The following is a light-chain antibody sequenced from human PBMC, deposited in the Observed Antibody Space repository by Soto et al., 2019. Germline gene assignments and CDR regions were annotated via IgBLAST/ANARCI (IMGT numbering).Light chain of an antibody. CDR2: DVS. J-gene: IGLJ2*01. Sequence: QSALTQPASVSGSPGQSITISCTGTSSDVGGYNYVSWYQQHPGKAPKLLIYDVSNRPSGVSNRFSGSKSGNTASLDISGVQAEDEADYYCRSYTSSSTVVFGGGTKLTVL. V-gene: IGLV2-14*01. CDR1: SSDVGGYNY. CDR3: RSYTSSSTVV.